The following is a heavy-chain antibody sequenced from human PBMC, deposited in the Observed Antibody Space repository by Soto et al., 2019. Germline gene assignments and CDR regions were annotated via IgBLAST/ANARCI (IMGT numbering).Heavy chain of an antibody. CDR1: GFSFINHH. CDR2: ISASGSTI. V-gene: IGHV3-64*07. Sequence: EVQLVESGGGLVQPGGSLRLSCAGSGFSFINHHMHWVRQAPGKGLEYVSGISASGSTIYYADSVKGRFTISRDNSKNTLFLQMGDLRNEDMAVYSCARVRKTYGDYDYWGQGTLVTVSS. CDR3: ARVRKTYGDYDY. D-gene: IGHD4-17*01. J-gene: IGHJ4*02.